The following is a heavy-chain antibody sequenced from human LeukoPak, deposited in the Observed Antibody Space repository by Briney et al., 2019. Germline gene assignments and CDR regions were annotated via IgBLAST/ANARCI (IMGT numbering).Heavy chain of an antibody. J-gene: IGHJ4*02. CDR1: GYTFTSYD. Sequence: ASVKVSCKASGYTFTSYDINWVRQATGQGLEWMGWINPNSGGTNYAQKFQGRVTMTRDTSISTAYMELRRLRSDDTPVYYCARGYCSSTSCYIFDYWGQGTLVTVSS. V-gene: IGHV1-2*02. CDR2: INPNSGGT. CDR3: ARGYCSSTSCYIFDY. D-gene: IGHD2-2*02.